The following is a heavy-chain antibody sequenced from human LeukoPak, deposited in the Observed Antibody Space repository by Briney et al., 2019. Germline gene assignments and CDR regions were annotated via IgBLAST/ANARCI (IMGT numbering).Heavy chain of an antibody. J-gene: IGHJ5*02. CDR1: GGSISTYY. CDR2: IYYSGTT. V-gene: IGHV4-59*12. D-gene: IGHD5-12*01. CDR3: AKSRKIGGYDGFDP. Sequence: SETLSLTCTVSGGSISTYYWSWIRQPPGKELEWIGYIYYSGTTNYNPSLDKSRVTISVDTSKNQFSLMLTSVTAADTAVYYCAKSRKIGGYDGFDPWGQGTLVTVSS.